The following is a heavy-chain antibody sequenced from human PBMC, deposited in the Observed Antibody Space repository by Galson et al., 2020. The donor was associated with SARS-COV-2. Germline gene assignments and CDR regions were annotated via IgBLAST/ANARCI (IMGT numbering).Heavy chain of an antibody. Sequence: GGSLRLSCAASGFTFSSYGMHWVRQAPGKGLEWVAVIWYDGSNKYYADSVKGRFTISRDNSKNPLYLQMNSLRAEDTAVYYCARDAYGARMYYFDYWGQGTLVTVSS. CDR1: GFTFSSYG. CDR2: IWYDGSNK. J-gene: IGHJ4*02. V-gene: IGHV3-33*01. D-gene: IGHD1-26*01. CDR3: ARDAYGARMYYFDY.